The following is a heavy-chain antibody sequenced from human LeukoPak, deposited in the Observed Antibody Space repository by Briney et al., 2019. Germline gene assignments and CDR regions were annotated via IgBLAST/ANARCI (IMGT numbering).Heavy chain of an antibody. CDR3: ARAADYGNYVDAFDI. J-gene: IGHJ3*02. D-gene: IGHD4/OR15-4a*01. V-gene: IGHV3-30*03. Sequence: GRSLRLSCAASGFTFSSYGMHWVRQAPGKGLEWVAVILYDANRKYYADSVKGRFTISRDNSKNTLYLQMNSLRAEDTAVYYCARAADYGNYVDAFDIWGQGTMVTVSS. CDR1: GFTFSSYG. CDR2: ILYDANRK.